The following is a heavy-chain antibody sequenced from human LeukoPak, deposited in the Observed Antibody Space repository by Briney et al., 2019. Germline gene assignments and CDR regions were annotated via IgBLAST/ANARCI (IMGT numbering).Heavy chain of an antibody. Sequence: GGSLRLSCAASGFTFSSYSMNWVRQAPGKGLEWVSYISSSSSTIYYADSVEGRFTISRDNAKNSLYLQMNSLRAEDTAVYYCARPSGSYYGYFDYWGQGTLVTVSS. CDR2: ISSSSSTI. V-gene: IGHV3-48*01. CDR3: ARPSGSYYGYFDY. CDR1: GFTFSSYS. D-gene: IGHD1-26*01. J-gene: IGHJ4*02.